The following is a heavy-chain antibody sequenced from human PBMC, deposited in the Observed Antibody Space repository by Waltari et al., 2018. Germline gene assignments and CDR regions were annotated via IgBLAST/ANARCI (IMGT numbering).Heavy chain of an antibody. D-gene: IGHD2-15*01. J-gene: IGHJ6*02. CDR3: ARDSDCSGGSCSRGYYYYGMDV. V-gene: IGHV1-69*05. CDR2: IIPIFGTA. CDR1: GGTFSSYA. Sequence: QVQLVQSGAEVKKPGSSVKVSCKASGGTFSSYAISWVRQAPGQGLEWMGGIIPIFGTANYAQKFQGRVTITTDESTSTAYMELSSLRSEDTAVYYCARDSDCSGGSCSRGYYYYGMDVWGQGTTVTVSS.